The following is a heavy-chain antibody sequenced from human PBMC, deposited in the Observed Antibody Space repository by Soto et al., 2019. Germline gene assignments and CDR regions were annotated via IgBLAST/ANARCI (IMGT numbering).Heavy chain of an antibody. J-gene: IGHJ4*02. Sequence: HPGGSLRLSCAASGFTFSSYAMHWVRQAPGKGLEWVAVISYDGSNKYYADSVKGRFTISRDNSKNTLYLQMNSLRAEDTAVYYCASAVGVEMATTGPIDYWGQGTLVTVSS. V-gene: IGHV3-30-3*01. CDR1: GFTFSSYA. CDR3: ASAVGVEMATTGPIDY. D-gene: IGHD5-12*01. CDR2: ISYDGSNK.